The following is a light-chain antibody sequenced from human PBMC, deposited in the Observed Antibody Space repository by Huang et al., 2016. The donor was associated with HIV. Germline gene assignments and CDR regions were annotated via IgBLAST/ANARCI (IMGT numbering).Light chain of an antibody. Sequence: EIVMTQSPATLSVSPGERATLSCRASPSVSSNLAWYQQTPGQAPRLLIYGASTRATGIPARFSGSGSGTEFTLTISSLQSEDFAVYYCQQYNNWPPWYTFGQGTKLEIK. CDR1: PSVSSN. CDR2: GAS. V-gene: IGKV3-15*01. J-gene: IGKJ2*01. CDR3: QQYNNWPPWYT.